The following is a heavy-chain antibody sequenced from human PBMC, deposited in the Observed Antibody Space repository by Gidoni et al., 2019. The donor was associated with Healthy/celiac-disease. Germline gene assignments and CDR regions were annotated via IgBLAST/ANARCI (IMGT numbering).Heavy chain of an antibody. CDR2: IYYSGST. CDR3: ARSPGGTSIADFDY. CDR1: GGSISSYY. J-gene: IGHJ4*02. Sequence: QVQLQASGPGLVKPSETLSLTCTASGGSISSYYWSWIRQPPGKGLEWIGYIYYSGSTNYNPSLKSRVTISVDTSKNQFSLKLSSVTAADTAVYYCARSPGGTSIADFDYWGQGTLVTVSS. V-gene: IGHV4-59*01. D-gene: IGHD6-6*01.